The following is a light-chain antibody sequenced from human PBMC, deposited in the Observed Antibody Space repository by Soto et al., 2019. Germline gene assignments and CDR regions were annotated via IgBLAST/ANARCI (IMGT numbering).Light chain of an antibody. V-gene: IGKV1-5*03. CDR2: KAS. Sequence: DIKMTQSPSTLSASVGDRVTITCRASQSISSWLAWYQQKPGKAPKLLIYKASSLESGVPSRFSGSGSGTEFTLTISSLQPDDFATYYCQQYNSYPLVTFGPGTKVDIK. CDR1: QSISSW. J-gene: IGKJ3*01. CDR3: QQYNSYPLVT.